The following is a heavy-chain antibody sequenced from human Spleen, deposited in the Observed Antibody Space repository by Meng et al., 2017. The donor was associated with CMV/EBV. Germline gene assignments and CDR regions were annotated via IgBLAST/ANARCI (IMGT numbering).Heavy chain of an antibody. Sequence: GGSLRLSCAASGFTFSDYYMSWIRQAPGKGLECISYISSSGSTIYYTDSVKGRFTISRDNAKNSLYLQMNSLRAEDTAVYYCARDGYDVERWLPGAIDYWGQGTLVTVSS. CDR3: ARDGYDVERWLPGAIDY. V-gene: IGHV3-11*04. CDR1: GFTFSDYY. J-gene: IGHJ4*02. D-gene: IGHD5-18*01. CDR2: ISSSGSTI.